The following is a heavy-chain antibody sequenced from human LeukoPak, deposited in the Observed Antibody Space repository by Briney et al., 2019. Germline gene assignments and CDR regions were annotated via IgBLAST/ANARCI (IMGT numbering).Heavy chain of an antibody. J-gene: IGHJ5*02. D-gene: IGHD2-15*01. CDR2: IYHSGST. V-gene: IGHV4-38-2*01. CDR3: ARQAIAATGNWFDP. Sequence: SETLSLTCAVSGYSISSGYYWGWIRQPPGKGLEWIGSIYHSGSTYYNPSLKSRVTISVDTSKNKFSLKVSSVTAADTAVYYCARQAIAATGNWFDPWAREPWSPSPQ. CDR1: GYSISSGYY.